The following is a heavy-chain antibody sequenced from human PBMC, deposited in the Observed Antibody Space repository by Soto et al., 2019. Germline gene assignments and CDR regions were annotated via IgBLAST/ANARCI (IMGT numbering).Heavy chain of an antibody. V-gene: IGHV3-30*18. CDR1: ECTLRNFG. Sequence: GGSLRLSCAASECTLRNFGMHWVRHAPGKGLEWVAVISYDGGDTYSADSVKGRFTISRDNSKNTLFLQMDSLRAEDTAVYYCAKDSGRGSADYYFDYWGRGTLVTVSS. CDR3: AKDSGRGSADYYFDY. D-gene: IGHD3-10*01. J-gene: IGHJ4*02. CDR2: ISYDGGDT.